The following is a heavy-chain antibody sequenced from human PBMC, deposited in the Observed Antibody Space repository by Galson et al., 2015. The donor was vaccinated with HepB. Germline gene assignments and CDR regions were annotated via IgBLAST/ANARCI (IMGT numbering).Heavy chain of an antibody. CDR2: ISVYNGNT. D-gene: IGHD2-21*02. CDR3: ARGGFVAVTGVRMDV. V-gene: IGHV1-18*01. Sequence: QSGAEVKTAGESLKISCKASGYIFKSYGISWVRQAPGQGLEWMGWISVYNGNTKYAEELQGRVTLTADTSKTTAYMELKDLRADDTAVYYCARGGFVAVTGVRMDVWGQGTTVIVS. J-gene: IGHJ6*02. CDR1: GYIFKSYG.